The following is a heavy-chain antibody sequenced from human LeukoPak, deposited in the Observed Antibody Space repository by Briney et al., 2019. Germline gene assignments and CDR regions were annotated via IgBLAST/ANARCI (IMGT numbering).Heavy chain of an antibody. CDR2: INSDGSIT. CDR3: VRGIGGYGDY. Sequence: GGSLRLSCAASGITFGSYWMHWVRQVPGKGLVGVARINSDGSITSYADSVKGRFTISRDNAKNTQYLQMNSLRVEDTAVYYCVRGIGGYGDYWGQGTLVTVSS. J-gene: IGHJ4*02. CDR1: GITFGSYW. V-gene: IGHV3-74*01. D-gene: IGHD2-15*01.